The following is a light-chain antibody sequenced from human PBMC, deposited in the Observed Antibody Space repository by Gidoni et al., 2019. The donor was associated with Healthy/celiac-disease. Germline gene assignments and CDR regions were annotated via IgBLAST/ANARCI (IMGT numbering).Light chain of an antibody. CDR1: QSISSY. J-gene: IGKJ2*01. CDR2: AAS. V-gene: IGKV1-39*01. Sequence: TITCRASQSISSYLNWYQQKPGKAPKLLIYAASSLQSGVPSRFSGSGSGTDFTLTISSLQPEDFATYYCQQSYSTPYTFGQXTKLEIK. CDR3: QQSYSTPYT.